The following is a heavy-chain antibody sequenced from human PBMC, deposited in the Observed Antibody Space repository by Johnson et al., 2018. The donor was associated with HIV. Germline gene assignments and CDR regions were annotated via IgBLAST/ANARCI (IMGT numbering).Heavy chain of an antibody. CDR3: ITIFGADACDI. V-gene: IGHV3-30-3*01. Sequence: VQLVESGGNVVRPGGSLRLSCEASGFTFSNYAIHWVRQAPGKGLEWVAVISHDGSINYYADSVKGRFTISRDNSKNTLYLQMNSLRTEDTAVYYCITIFGADACDIWGQGTMVTVS. CDR2: ISHDGSIN. D-gene: IGHD3-3*01. J-gene: IGHJ3*02. CDR1: GFTFSNYA.